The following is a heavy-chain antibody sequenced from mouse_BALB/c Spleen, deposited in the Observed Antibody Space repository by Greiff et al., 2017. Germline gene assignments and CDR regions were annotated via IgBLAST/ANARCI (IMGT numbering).Heavy chain of an antibody. V-gene: IGHV5-12-2*01. CDR1: GFTFSSYT. D-gene: IGHD6-1*01. CDR2: ISNGGGST. CDR3: ARGASSPSRDAMDY. J-gene: IGHJ4*01. Sequence: EVKLMESGGGLVQPGGSLKLSCAASGFTFSSYTMSWVRQTPEKRLEWVAYISNGGGSTYYPDTVKGRFTISRDNAKNTLYLQMSSLKSEDTAMYYCARGASSPSRDAMDYWGQGTSVTVSS.